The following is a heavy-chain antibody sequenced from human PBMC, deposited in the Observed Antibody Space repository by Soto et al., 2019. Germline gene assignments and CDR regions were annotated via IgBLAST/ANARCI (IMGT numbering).Heavy chain of an antibody. V-gene: IGHV1-46*01. CDR1: GYTFTTYY. CDR3: ARAVSTKPAAIDY. CDR2: ITPFDGST. J-gene: IGHJ4*02. Sequence: QVQLVQSGAEVKNPGASVKVSCKASGYTFTTYYMHWLRQARGQGLEWRGIITPFDGSTRYGQKFQDRVTMTRDTSTSTVYMELSSRRSEDTSVYYCARAVSTKPAAIDYWGQGTLVTVSS. D-gene: IGHD4-17*01.